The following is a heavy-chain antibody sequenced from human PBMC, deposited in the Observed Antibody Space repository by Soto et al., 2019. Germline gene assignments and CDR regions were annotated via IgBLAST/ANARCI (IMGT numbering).Heavy chain of an antibody. D-gene: IGHD3-9*01. V-gene: IGHV3-30-3*01. CDR2: ISYDGSNK. CDR3: ASPPGYDILTGWLYY. Sequence: QVQLVESGGGVVQPGRSLRLSCAASGFTFSSYAMHWVRQAPGKGLEWVAVISYDGSNKYYADSVKGRFTISRDNSKNTLYLQMNSLRAEDTAVYYCASPPGYDILTGWLYYWGQGTLVTVS. J-gene: IGHJ4*02. CDR1: GFTFSSYA.